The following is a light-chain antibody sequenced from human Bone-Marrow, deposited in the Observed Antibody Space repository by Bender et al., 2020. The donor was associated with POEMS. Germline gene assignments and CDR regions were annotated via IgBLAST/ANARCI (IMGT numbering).Light chain of an antibody. V-gene: IGLV3-21*02. CDR1: NIGSYS. CDR3: QMWDSSGDHPE. Sequence: SYVLTQPPSVSVAPGQTASITCGGKNIGSYSVYWYQQRPGQAPVLVVRDDSDRPSGIPERFSGSNSGNTATLTISRVEAGDEADYYCQMWDSSGDHPEFGGGTKVTVL. J-gene: IGLJ2*01. CDR2: DDS.